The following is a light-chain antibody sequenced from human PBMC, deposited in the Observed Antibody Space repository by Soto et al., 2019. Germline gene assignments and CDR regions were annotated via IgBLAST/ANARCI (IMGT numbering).Light chain of an antibody. V-gene: IGKV3-15*01. Sequence: EIVMTQSPATLSVSPGERATLSCRASQSISTNLAWYQQKPGQAPRLLIYGASIRATGVPARFSGSESGTEFTLTINSLQSEDFAVYYCQQYDNWPPVTFGQGTRLEIK. CDR2: GAS. J-gene: IGKJ5*01. CDR1: QSISTN. CDR3: QQYDNWPPVT.